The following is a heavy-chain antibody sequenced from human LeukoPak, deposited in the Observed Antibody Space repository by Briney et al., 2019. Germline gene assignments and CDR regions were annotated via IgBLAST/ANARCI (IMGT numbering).Heavy chain of an antibody. D-gene: IGHD5-12*01. Sequence: TGGSLRLSCAASGFTFSSYAMSWVRQAPGKGLEWVSAISGSGGSTYYADSVKGRFTISRDNSKNTLYLQMNSLRAEDTAIYYCAKRGKWLRLTASTWGQGTLVTVSS. V-gene: IGHV3-23*01. CDR3: AKRGKWLRLTAST. CDR1: GFTFSSYA. CDR2: ISGSGGST. J-gene: IGHJ5*02.